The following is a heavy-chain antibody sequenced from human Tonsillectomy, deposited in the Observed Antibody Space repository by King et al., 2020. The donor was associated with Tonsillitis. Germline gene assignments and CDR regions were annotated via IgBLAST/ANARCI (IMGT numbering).Heavy chain of an antibody. CDR1: GFTFNDYA. D-gene: IGHD3-3*01. V-gene: IGHV3-9*01. CDR3: AKDPGLYYDFWSGYYGLDP. J-gene: IGHJ5*02. Sequence: VQLVESGGGLVQPGRSLRLSCAASGFTFNDYAMHWVRQAPGKGLEWVSGISSNSDTIDYADSVKGRFTISRDNAKNSLYLQMNSLIPEDTALYYCAKDPGLYYDFWSGYYGLDPWGQGTLVIVSS. CDR2: ISSNSDTI.